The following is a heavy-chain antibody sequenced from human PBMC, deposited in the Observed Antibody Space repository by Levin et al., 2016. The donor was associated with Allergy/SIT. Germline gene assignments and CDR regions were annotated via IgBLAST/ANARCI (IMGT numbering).Heavy chain of an antibody. Sequence: WIRQPPGKGLEWIGYIYYSGSTNYNPSLKSRVTISVDTSKNQFSLKLSSVTAADTAVYYCARVSNSPFRELAYWGQGTLVTVSS. CDR3: ARVSNSPFRELAY. D-gene: IGHD4-23*01. CDR2: IYYSGST. J-gene: IGHJ4*02. V-gene: IGHV4-59*01.